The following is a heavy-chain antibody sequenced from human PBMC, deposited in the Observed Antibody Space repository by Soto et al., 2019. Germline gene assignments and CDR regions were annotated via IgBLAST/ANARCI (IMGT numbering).Heavy chain of an antibody. CDR1: GFTFISYA. Sequence: GGSLRLSCAASGFTFISYAMSWVRQAPGKGLEWVSAISGSGGSTYYADSVKGRFTISRDNSKNTLYLQMNSLRAEDTAVYYCANNYDFWSGYPSGGMDVWGQGTTVTVSS. V-gene: IGHV3-23*01. D-gene: IGHD3-3*01. CDR2: ISGSGGST. J-gene: IGHJ6*02. CDR3: ANNYDFWSGYPSGGMDV.